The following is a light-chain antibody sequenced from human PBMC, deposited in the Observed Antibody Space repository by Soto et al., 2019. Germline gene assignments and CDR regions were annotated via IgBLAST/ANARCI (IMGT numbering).Light chain of an antibody. V-gene: IGKV3-15*01. CDR2: GAS. Sequence: EIVRTQSPATLSVSPGERATLSCRASQSVSCNLSGYQQKPGQAPRLLISGASTRATGIPARFSGSGSGTAFTLTIRRLQSEDFAVYYCQQYNNLPLYTLGQGTKLEIK. CDR3: QQYNNLPLYT. CDR1: QSVSCN. J-gene: IGKJ2*01.